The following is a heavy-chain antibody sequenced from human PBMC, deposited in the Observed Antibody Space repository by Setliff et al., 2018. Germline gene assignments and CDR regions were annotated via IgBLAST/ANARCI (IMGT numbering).Heavy chain of an antibody. V-gene: IGHV3-30*03. CDR3: ARVSGYDTTGYSLLY. D-gene: IGHD3-22*01. CDR1: GFSFSSYA. Sequence: GGSLRLSCAASGFSFSSYAMSWVRQAPGKGLEWLTVISSDAMIKLYADSVKGRFTVSRDNSNNTVYLHLSSPRPEDTAVYYCARVSGYDTTGYSLLYWGQGTLVTVSS. CDR2: ISSDAMIK. J-gene: IGHJ4*02.